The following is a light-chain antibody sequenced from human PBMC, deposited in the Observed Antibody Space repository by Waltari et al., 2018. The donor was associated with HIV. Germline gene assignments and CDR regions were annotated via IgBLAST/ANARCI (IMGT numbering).Light chain of an antibody. CDR2: GAS. J-gene: IGKJ2*03. Sequence: EIVLTQSPGTLSLSPGERATLSCRASQSVRSSYLAWYQQEPGQAPRLLIYGASSRATGIPDRFSGSGSGTDFTLTISRLEPEDFAVYYCQQYGRSPLYSFGQGTKLEIK. V-gene: IGKV3-20*01. CDR3: QQYGRSPLYS. CDR1: QSVRSSY.